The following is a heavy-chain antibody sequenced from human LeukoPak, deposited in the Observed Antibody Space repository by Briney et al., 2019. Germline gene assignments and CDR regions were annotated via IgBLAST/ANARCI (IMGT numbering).Heavy chain of an antibody. V-gene: IGHV1-46*01. CDR3: AREFAYYYDRSGYYRGNFDY. J-gene: IGHJ4*02. D-gene: IGHD3-22*01. CDR2: INTSGDST. CDR1: GYTFTRYY. Sequence: ASVKVSCKASGYTFTRYYIHWVRQAPGQGLEWMGIINTSGDSTTYAQKFQGRVTMTRDTSTSTVYMELSSLRSEDTAMYYCAREFAYYYDRSGYYRGNFDYWGQGTLVTVSS.